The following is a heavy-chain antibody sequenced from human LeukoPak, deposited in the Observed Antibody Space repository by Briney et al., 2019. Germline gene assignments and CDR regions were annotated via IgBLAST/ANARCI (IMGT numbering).Heavy chain of an antibody. CDR3: AKGTYDFWSGYYYFDY. V-gene: IGHV3-23*01. CDR2: ISGSGGST. D-gene: IGHD3-3*01. Sequence: GGSLRLSCAASGFTFSSYAMSWVRQAPGKGLEWVSAISGSGGSTYYADSVKGRFTISRDSSKNTLYLQMNSLRAEDTAVYYCAKGTYDFWSGYYYFDYWGQGTLVTVSS. J-gene: IGHJ4*02. CDR1: GFTFSSYA.